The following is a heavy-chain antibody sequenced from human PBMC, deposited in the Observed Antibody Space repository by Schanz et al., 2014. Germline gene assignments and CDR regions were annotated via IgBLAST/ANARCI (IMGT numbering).Heavy chain of an antibody. CDR3: AKDVDFWSGYYLDY. V-gene: IGHV3-33*06. D-gene: IGHD3-3*01. CDR2: IWYDGSNE. Sequence: QVQLVESGGGVVQPGRSLRLSCAASGFTFSNHGMHWVRQSPGKGLEWVALIWYDGSNEYYADSVKGRFTISRDNPKKTLYLQMNSLRVEDTALYYCAKDVDFWSGYYLDYWGQGTLVTVSS. CDR1: GFTFSNHG. J-gene: IGHJ4*02.